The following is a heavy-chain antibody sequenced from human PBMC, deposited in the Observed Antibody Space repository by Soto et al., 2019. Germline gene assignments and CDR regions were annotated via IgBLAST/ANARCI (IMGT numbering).Heavy chain of an antibody. CDR3: AKDRDDYRNYVFDY. V-gene: IGHV3-23*01. Sequence: EVQLLESGGGLVQPGGSLRLSFAASGFTFTNYAMTWVRQAPGKGLGWVSISSGSGSGGSTNSADSVKGRFTISRDNSKNTLYLQMNSLRVEDTAVYYCAKDRDDYRNYVFDYWGQGTLVTVSS. CDR1: GFTFTNYA. CDR2: SSGSGSGGST. J-gene: IGHJ4*02. D-gene: IGHD4-4*01.